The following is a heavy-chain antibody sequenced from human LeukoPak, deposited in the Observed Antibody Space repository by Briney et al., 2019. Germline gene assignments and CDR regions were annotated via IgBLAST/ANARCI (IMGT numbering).Heavy chain of an antibody. J-gene: IGHJ5*02. CDR3: ARHAAVEGSSGWSPLWWFDP. CDR1: GGSISSYY. D-gene: IGHD6-19*01. CDR2: MHHSGST. V-gene: IGHV4-59*08. Sequence: SETLSLTCTVSGGSISSYYWSWIRQPPGKGLEWIGYMHHSGSTKHNPYLKSRVTISVDTSKSQFSLKLSSVTAADTAVCYCARHAAVEGSSGWSPLWWFDPWGQGTLVTVSS.